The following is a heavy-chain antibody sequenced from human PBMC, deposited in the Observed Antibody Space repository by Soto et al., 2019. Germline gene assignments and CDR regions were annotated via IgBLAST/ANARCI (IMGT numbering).Heavy chain of an antibody. CDR3: AREFYSSSWSSYYGMDV. D-gene: IGHD6-13*01. CDR2: ISSSGSTI. Sequence: GGSLRLSCAASGFTLSSYEMNWVRQAPGKGLEWVSYISSSGSTIYYADSVKGRFTISRDNAKNSLYLQMNSLRAEDTAVYYCAREFYSSSWSSYYGMDVWGQGTTVTVSS. V-gene: IGHV3-48*03. J-gene: IGHJ6*02. CDR1: GFTLSSYE.